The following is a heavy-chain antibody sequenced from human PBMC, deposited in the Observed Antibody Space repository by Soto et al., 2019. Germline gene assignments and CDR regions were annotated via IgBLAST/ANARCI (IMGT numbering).Heavy chain of an antibody. CDR3: ARGRYCLTGRCFPNWFDS. J-gene: IGHJ5*01. CDR1: GDSISNLDYF. Sequence: SETLSLTCSVSGDSISNLDYFWAWIRQPPGQALEYIGYIYKSATTYYNPSFESRVAISVDTSKSQFSLNVTSVTAADTAVYFCARGRYCLTGRCFPNWFDSWRQRALVTASS. CDR2: IYKSATT. D-gene: IGHD7-27*01. V-gene: IGHV4-30-4*01.